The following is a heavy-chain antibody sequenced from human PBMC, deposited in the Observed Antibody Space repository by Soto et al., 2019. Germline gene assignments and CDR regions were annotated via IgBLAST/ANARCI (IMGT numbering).Heavy chain of an antibody. CDR1: GGSISSGGYS. CDR3: ARVSNYGDYLSFDY. V-gene: IGHV4-30-2*01. J-gene: IGHJ4*02. Sequence: QLQLQESGSGLVKPSQTLSLTCAVSGGSISSGGYSWSWIRQPPGKGLEWIGYIYHSGSTYYNPSLKSRVTISVDRSKNQFSLKLSSVTAADTAVYYCARVSNYGDYLSFDYWGQGTLVTVSS. CDR2: IYHSGST. D-gene: IGHD4-17*01.